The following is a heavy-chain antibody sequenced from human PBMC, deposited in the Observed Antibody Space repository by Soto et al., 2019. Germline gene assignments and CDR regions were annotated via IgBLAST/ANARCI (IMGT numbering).Heavy chain of an antibody. J-gene: IGHJ3*01. D-gene: IGHD3-16*01. CDR3: ARDYYDGGASYGLEI. V-gene: IGHV1-2*04. Sequence: QEHLVQSGAEVTSPGASVKVSCKAAGCTFTGYYIHWVRQAPGQGLEWMGWINPNTGGANIAQKSQGWVTITSVTSITTTYTEVNSPTSNDTAVYYCARDYYDGGASYGLEIWGQGTMVTVAS. CDR1: GCTFTGYY. CDR2: INPNTGGA.